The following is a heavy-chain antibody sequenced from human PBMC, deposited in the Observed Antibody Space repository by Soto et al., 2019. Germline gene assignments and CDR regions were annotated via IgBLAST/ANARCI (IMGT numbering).Heavy chain of an antibody. CDR1: GGSCSGYY. CDR3: ARGEGYSSSWYTLAY. D-gene: IGHD6-13*01. Sequence: QVQLQQWGAGLLKPSETLSLTCAVYGGSCSGYYWSWIRQPPGKGLEWIGGINHSGSTNYNPYITNRVTIAVDTSTNQFCMRLSSVTAAGTAVYYCARGEGYSSSWYTLAYWGQGTLVTVS. V-gene: IGHV4-34*01. J-gene: IGHJ4*02. CDR2: INHSGST.